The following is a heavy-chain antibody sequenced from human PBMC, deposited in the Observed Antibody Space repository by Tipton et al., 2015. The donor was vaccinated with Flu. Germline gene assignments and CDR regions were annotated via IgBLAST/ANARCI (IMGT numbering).Heavy chain of an antibody. Sequence: TLSLTCTVSSGSIRSTNYFCAWIRQPPGKGLELIGSVYPSGTTYYNPSLKSRVTISVDTSKSQFSLKLRSVTAADTAVYYCARGSYGAGSLYYFDYWGQGTLVTVSS. CDR1: SGSIRSTNYF. CDR2: VYPSGTT. V-gene: IGHV4-39*07. CDR3: ARGSYGAGSLYYFDY. J-gene: IGHJ4*02. D-gene: IGHD3-10*01.